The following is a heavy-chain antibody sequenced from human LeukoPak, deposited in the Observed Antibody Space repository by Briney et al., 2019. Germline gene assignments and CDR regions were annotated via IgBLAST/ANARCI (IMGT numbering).Heavy chain of an antibody. CDR3: ARDRMVRGVIIFDY. J-gene: IGHJ4*02. CDR2: IYTSGST. CDR1: GGSISSYY. Sequence: PSETLSLTCTVSGGSISSYYWSWIRQPAGKGLEWIGRIYTSGSTNYNPSLNSRVTMSVDTSKNQFSLKLSSVTAADTAVYYCARDRMVRGVIIFDYWGQGTLVTVSS. D-gene: IGHD3-10*01. V-gene: IGHV4-4*07.